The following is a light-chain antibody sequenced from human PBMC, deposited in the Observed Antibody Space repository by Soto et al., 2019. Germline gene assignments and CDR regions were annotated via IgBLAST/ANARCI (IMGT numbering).Light chain of an antibody. J-gene: IGLJ1*01. Sequence: QSALTKPASGSGSPGQSITISYTATSSDLSLYNFVSWYQQHPGKAPKLVIYKVTNRPSGVSTRFSGSRSGNTASLTISGLKAEDEADYYFCAYTGSSTYVVGTGTKLTVL. CDR1: SSDLSLYNF. V-gene: IGLV2-14*01. CDR2: KVT. CDR3: CAYTGSSTYV.